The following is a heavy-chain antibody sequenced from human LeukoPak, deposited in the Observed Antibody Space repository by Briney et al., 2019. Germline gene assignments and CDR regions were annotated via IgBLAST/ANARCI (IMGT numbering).Heavy chain of an antibody. D-gene: IGHD5-24*01. CDR2: IGSSDTTI. V-gene: IGHV3-48*03. Sequence: GGSLRLSCAASGFTFSDYEMNWVRQAPGKGLEWVSYIGSSDTTIYYADSVKGRFTISRDNAKNSLYLQMNSLRAEDTAVYYCARDRRDAYSQNFDYWGQGTLVTVSS. J-gene: IGHJ4*02. CDR3: ARDRRDAYSQNFDY. CDR1: GFTFSDYE.